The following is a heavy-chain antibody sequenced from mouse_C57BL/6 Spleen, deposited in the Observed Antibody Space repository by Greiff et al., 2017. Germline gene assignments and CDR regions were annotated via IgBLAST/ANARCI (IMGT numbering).Heavy chain of an antibody. CDR1: GYSITSGYY. Sequence: EVQLQQSGPGLVKPSQSLSLTCSVTGYSITSGYYWHWIRQFPGNKLEWMGFLRYDGRNNYNPALKNRISITRDTSKNQLFLRLNSVTTEDTATYFCARDLLSPGGEIYFGCCGKGTTLAVSS. CDR2: LRYDGRN. V-gene: IGHV3-6*01. CDR3: ARDLLSPGGEIYFGC. J-gene: IGHJ2*01. D-gene: IGHD6-1*01.